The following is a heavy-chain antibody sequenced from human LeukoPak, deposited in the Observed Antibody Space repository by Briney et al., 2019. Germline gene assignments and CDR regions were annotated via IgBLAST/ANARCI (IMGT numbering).Heavy chain of an antibody. CDR3: ARDTRFGEEGQKNAFDI. J-gene: IGHJ3*02. V-gene: IGHV1-18*01. Sequence: ASVKVSCKTSGYTFTDYGMSWVRQAPGQGLEWMGWISGHNGDTDYEENLQGRVTITIDKSTRIAYMELRSLRSDDTAVYYCARDTRFGEEGQKNAFDIWGQGTMVTVSS. D-gene: IGHD3-10*01. CDR1: GYTFTDYG. CDR2: ISGHNGDT.